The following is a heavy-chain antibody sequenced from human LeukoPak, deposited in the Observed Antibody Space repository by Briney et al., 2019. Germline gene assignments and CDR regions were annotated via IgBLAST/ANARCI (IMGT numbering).Heavy chain of an antibody. J-gene: IGHJ6*02. D-gene: IGHD2-2*01. Sequence: SVKVSCKASGGTFSSYAISWVRQAPGQGLEWMGGIIPIFGTANYAQKFQGRVTITADESTSTAYMELSSLRSEDTAVYYCARGTRDNVVVPAAGITGTPHYYYYGMDVWGQGTTVTVSS. CDR2: IIPIFGTA. CDR3: ARGTRDNVVVPAAGITGTPHYYYYGMDV. CDR1: GGTFSSYA. V-gene: IGHV1-69*13.